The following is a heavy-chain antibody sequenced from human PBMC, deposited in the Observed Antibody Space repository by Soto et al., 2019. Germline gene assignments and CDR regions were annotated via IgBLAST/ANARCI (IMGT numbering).Heavy chain of an antibody. D-gene: IGHD6-19*01. CDR3: ARAPGGYSSGWYGFDP. Sequence: SQTLSLTCAISGDSVSSNSAAWNWIRQSPSRGLEWLGRTYYRTKWYNDYAVSVKSRITINPDTTKKQYSKQHNYETPEDTAVYYCARAPGGYSSGWYGFDPWGQGTLVTVSA. CDR2: TYYRTKWYN. J-gene: IGHJ5*02. CDR1: GDSVSSNSAA. V-gene: IGHV6-1*01.